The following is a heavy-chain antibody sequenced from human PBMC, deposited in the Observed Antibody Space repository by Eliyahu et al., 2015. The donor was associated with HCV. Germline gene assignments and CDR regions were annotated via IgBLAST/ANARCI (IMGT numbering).Heavy chain of an antibody. CDR3: TTDGYCSGGSCYSFLVG. D-gene: IGHD2-15*01. CDR2: IKSKTDGGTT. V-gene: IGHV3-15*01. CDR1: GFTFSXAX. Sequence: EVQLVESGGGLVKPGGSLRLSCAASGFTFSXAXXSWVRQAPGKGLEWVGRIKSKTDGGTTDYAAPVKGRFTISRDDSKNTLYLQMNSLKTEDTAVYYCTTDGYCSGGSCYSFLVGWGQGTLVTVSS. J-gene: IGHJ4*02.